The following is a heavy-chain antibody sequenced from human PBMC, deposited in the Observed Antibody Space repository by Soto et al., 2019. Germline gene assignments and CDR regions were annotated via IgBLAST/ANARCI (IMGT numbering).Heavy chain of an antibody. V-gene: IGHV3-33*01. J-gene: IGHJ6*02. D-gene: IGHD5-18*01. CDR3: ARTPVRGTAMVIRYGMDV. CDR2: IWYDGSNI. Sequence: GGSLRLSCTASGFTFSNYGMHWVRQAPGKGLGWVAVIWYDGSNIYYADSVKGRFTISRDNSKNTLYLQMNSLRTEDTAVYYCARTPVRGTAMVIRYGMDVWGQGTTVTVSS. CDR1: GFTFSNYG.